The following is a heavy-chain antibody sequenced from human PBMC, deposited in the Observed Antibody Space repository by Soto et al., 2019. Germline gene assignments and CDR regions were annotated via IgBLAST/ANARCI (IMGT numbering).Heavy chain of an antibody. Sequence: SETLSLTCAASGGSISSSNWWSWVRQPPGKGLEWIGEIYHSGSTTYNPSLKSRVTISVDKSKNQFSLKLSSVTAADTAVYYCARLMAVRRSGGPGGWFDPWGQGTLVTVSS. CDR3: ARLMAVRRSGGPGGWFDP. V-gene: IGHV4-4*02. J-gene: IGHJ5*02. CDR1: GGSISSSNW. D-gene: IGHD2-8*01. CDR2: IYHSGST.